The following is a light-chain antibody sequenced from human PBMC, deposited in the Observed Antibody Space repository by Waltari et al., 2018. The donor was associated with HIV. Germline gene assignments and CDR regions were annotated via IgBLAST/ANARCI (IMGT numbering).Light chain of an antibody. J-gene: IGLJ2*01. V-gene: IGLV3-1*01. CDR3: QTWDTTTVV. Sequence: SYELTQPPSVSVSTEQTASINCSGDKLGDRYVSWYQQKPGQSTVLVIYKDTKRPSGIPERFSGSNSGNTATLTISGTQAMDEADYYCQTWDTTTVVFGGGTKLTVL. CDR2: KDT. CDR1: KLGDRY.